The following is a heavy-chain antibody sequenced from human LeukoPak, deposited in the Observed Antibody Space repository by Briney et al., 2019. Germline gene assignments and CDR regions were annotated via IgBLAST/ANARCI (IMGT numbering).Heavy chain of an antibody. CDR2: VRPSDSDT. CDR1: GNSFNNYW. J-gene: IGHJ4*02. V-gene: IGHV5-51*01. D-gene: IGHD2-2*01. Sequence: GESLKISCQGSGNSFNNYWIAWVRQMPGNGLEWMGSVRPSDSDTRYSPSFQGQVTISADKSISTAYLQWSSLKASDTAMYYCARIKGARRYCSSTSCSYYFDYWGQGTLVTVSS. CDR3: ARIKGARRYCSSTSCSYYFDY.